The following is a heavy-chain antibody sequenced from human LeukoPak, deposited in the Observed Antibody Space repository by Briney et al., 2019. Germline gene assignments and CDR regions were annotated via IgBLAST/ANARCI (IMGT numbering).Heavy chain of an antibody. CDR1: GDSVSSNSAA. D-gene: IGHD6-19*01. J-gene: IGHJ4*02. V-gene: IGHV6-1*01. CDR2: TYYRSKWYN. Sequence: PSQTLSLTCAISGDSVSSNSAAWNWIRQSPSRGLEWLGRTYYRSKWYNDYAVSVKSRITINPDTSKNQFSLQLNSVTPEDTAVYYCARERYSSGWYGGGGGIYYFDYWGQGTLVTVSS. CDR3: ARERYSSGWYGGGGGIYYFDY.